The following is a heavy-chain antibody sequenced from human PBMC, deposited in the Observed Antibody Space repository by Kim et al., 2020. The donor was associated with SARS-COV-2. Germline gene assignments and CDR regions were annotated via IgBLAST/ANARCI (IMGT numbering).Heavy chain of an antibody. Sequence: YNNPSLKSRVTISVDTSKNQFSLKLSSVTAADTAVYYCASEGIAVAGRLDWGQGTLVTVSS. V-gene: IGHV4-31*02. J-gene: IGHJ4*02. D-gene: IGHD6-19*01. CDR3: ASEGIAVAGRLD.